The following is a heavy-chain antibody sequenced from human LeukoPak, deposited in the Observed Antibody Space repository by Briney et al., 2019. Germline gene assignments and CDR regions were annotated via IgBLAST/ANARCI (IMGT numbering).Heavy chain of an antibody. J-gene: IGHJ6*04. CDR3: AVAKTSEWYHTWDV. V-gene: IGHV1-69*06. D-gene: IGHD3-3*01. CDR2: IIPIFGTA. Sequence: SVKVSCKASGYTFTSYGISWVRQAPGQGLEWMGGIIPIFGTANYAQKFQGRVTITADKSTSTAYMELSSLRSEDTAVYYCAVAKTSEWYHTWDVWGKGTTVTVSS. CDR1: GYTFTSYG.